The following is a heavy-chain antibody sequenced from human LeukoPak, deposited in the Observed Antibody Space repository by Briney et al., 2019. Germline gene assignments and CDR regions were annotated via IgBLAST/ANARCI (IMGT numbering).Heavy chain of an antibody. CDR3: ARGPTSIDN. CDR1: GGSISNSY. V-gene: IGHV4-59*01. Sequence: SETLSLTCTVSGGSISNSYWSWIRQPPGKGLEWIGYIYYSGTTNYNPSLKSRVTISVDTSKSQFSLKLSSVTAADPAVYYCARGPTSIDNWGQGTLVTVSS. D-gene: IGHD2/OR15-2a*01. CDR2: IYYSGTT. J-gene: IGHJ4*02.